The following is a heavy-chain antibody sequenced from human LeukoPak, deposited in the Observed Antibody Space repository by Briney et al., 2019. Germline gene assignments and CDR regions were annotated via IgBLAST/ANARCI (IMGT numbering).Heavy chain of an antibody. CDR2: ISGSGGST. J-gene: IGHJ2*01. Sequence: PEGSLRLSCAASGFTFSSYARSWVRQVPGKGLEWVSSISGSGGSTYYADSVKGRFTVSRDDSKNTLYLQMNSLRAEDTALYYCAEWNSVYWYFDLWGPGTLVTVSS. CDR1: GFTFSSYA. CDR3: AEWNSVYWYFDL. V-gene: IGHV3-23*01. D-gene: IGHD1-1*01.